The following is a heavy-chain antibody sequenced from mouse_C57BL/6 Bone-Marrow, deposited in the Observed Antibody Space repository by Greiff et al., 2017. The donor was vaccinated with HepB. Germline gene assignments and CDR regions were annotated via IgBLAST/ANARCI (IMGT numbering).Heavy chain of an antibody. D-gene: IGHD1-1*01. CDR1: GYTFTDYY. V-gene: IGHV1-19*01. J-gene: IGHJ2*01. Sequence: EVQLQQSGPVLVKPGASVKMSCKASGYTFTDYYMNWVKQSHGKSLEWIGVINPYNGGTSYNQKFKGKATLTVDKSSSTAYMELNSLTSEDSAVYYCARGPTVVAPDYWGQGTTLTVSS. CDR3: ARGPTVVAPDY. CDR2: INPYNGGT.